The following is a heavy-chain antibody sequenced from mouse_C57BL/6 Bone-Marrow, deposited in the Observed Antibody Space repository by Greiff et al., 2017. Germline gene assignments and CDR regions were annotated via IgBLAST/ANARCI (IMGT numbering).Heavy chain of an antibody. J-gene: IGHJ4*01. D-gene: IGHD1-1*01. CDR3: ARRGVVARYAMDY. CDR2: ISSGGSYT. Sequence: DVMLVESGGDLVKPGGSLKLSCAASGFTFSSYGMSWVRQTPDKRLEWVATISSGGSYTYYPDSVKGRFTISRDNAKNTLYLQMSSLKSEDTAMYYCARRGVVARYAMDYWGQGTSVTVSS. CDR1: GFTFSSYG. V-gene: IGHV5-6*02.